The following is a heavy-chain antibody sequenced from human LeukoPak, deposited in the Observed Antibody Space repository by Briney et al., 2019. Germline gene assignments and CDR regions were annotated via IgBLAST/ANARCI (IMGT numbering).Heavy chain of an antibody. CDR3: ARDGSVSGYSYGYFDY. V-gene: IGHV1-3*01. J-gene: IGHJ4*02. D-gene: IGHD5-18*01. CDR1: GYTFTIYA. CDR2: INAGNGNT. Sequence: GASVTVSFTASGYTFTIYAMHWVRQAPGQRLEWMGWINAGNGNTKYSQKFQGRVTITRDTSASTAYMELSSLRSEDTAVYYCARDGSVSGYSYGYFDYWGQGTLVTVSS.